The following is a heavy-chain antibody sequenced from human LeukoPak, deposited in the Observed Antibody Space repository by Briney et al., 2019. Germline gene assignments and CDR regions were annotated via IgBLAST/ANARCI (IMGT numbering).Heavy chain of an antibody. V-gene: IGHV3-11*01. CDR2: TSSSGSTI. CDR3: ARDLQGGNYDFWSGYRYYYYYYMDV. Sequence: GGSLRLSCAASGFTFSDYYMSWIRQAPGKGLEWVSYTSSSGSTIYYADSVKGRFTISRDNAKNSLYLQMNSLRAEDTAVYYCARDLQGGNYDFWSGYRYYYYYYMDVWGKGTTVTVSS. CDR1: GFTFSDYY. J-gene: IGHJ6*03. D-gene: IGHD3-3*01.